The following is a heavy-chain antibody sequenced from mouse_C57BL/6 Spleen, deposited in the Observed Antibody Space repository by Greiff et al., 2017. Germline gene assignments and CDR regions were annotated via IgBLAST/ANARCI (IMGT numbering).Heavy chain of an antibody. D-gene: IGHD2-1*01. Sequence: QVQLKESGAELVRPGTSVKVSCKASGYAFTNYLIEWVKQRPGQGLEWIGVINPGSGGTNYNEKFKGKATLTADKSSSTAYMQLSSLTSRDSAVYFCARGGGYGNYDLYAMDYWGQGTSVTVSS. CDR1: GYAFTNYL. J-gene: IGHJ4*01. CDR2: INPGSGGT. CDR3: ARGGGYGNYDLYAMDY. V-gene: IGHV1-54*01.